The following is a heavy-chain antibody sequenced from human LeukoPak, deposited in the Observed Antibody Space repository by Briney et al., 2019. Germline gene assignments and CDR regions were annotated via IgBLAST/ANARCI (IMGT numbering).Heavy chain of an antibody. CDR1: GFIFSSYG. V-gene: IGHV3-48*01. Sequence: GGSLRLSCAASGFIFSSYGMNWVRQAPGKGLEWVSYISSSSITIYYADSVKGRFTISRDNAKKSLYLQMNSLRAEDTAVYYCARESYYYDSSGYYSPAGFDYWGQGTLVTVSS. J-gene: IGHJ4*02. CDR3: ARESYYYDSSGYYSPAGFDY. D-gene: IGHD3-22*01. CDR2: ISSSSITI.